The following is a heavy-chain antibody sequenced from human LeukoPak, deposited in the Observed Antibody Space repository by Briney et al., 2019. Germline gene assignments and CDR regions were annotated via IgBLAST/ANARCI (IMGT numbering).Heavy chain of an antibody. V-gene: IGHV3-11*04. CDR3: ARISPVVDV. D-gene: IGHD2-15*01. J-gene: IGHJ6*04. CDR1: GFTFSDYY. CDR2: ISSSGSTI. Sequence: KPRGSLRLSCAASGFTFSDYYMSWIRQAPGKGLEWVSYISSSGSTIYYADSVKGRFTISRDNATNSLYPQIYGLRAEDTAVYYCARISPVVDVWGKGTTVTVSS.